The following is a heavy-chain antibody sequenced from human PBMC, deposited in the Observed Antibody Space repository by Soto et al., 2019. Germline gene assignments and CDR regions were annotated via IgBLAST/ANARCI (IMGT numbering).Heavy chain of an antibody. CDR2: IAYDGSTA. J-gene: IGHJ6*02. D-gene: IGHD2-15*01. CDR1: GFTFRNYA. CDR3: ARGDREDILVVVGARPGEYGIDI. Sequence: VQLVESGGGVVQPGGSLRLSCAASGFTFRNYAMHWVRQAPGQGLERLAVIAYDGSTAFYRDSVKGRFTISRDNSTNPLYLHMNSLRSEDTGVYYCARGDREDILVVVGARPGEYGIDIWGQGTTVTVSS. V-gene: IGHV3-30-3*01.